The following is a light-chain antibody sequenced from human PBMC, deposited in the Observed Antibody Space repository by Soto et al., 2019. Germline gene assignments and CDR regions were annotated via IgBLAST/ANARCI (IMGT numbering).Light chain of an antibody. CDR1: QSVASNS. V-gene: IGKV3-20*01. Sequence: ETVLTQSPGTLSLSPGETATLSCRASQSVASNSLAWYKQKPGQAPRLLVSGASASATDIPDRFSGRGSGTDFSLPFNRLEPEDLAVYYCQNYDSSPSTFGQGTKLELK. CDR2: GAS. J-gene: IGKJ2*01. CDR3: QNYDSSPST.